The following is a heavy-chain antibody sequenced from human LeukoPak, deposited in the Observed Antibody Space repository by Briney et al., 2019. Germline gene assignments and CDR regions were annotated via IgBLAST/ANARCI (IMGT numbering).Heavy chain of an antibody. D-gene: IGHD3-10*01. V-gene: IGHV3-74*01. J-gene: IGHJ1*01. CDR2: INNEGTTI. CDR1: GLTFRNSW. Sequence: GGSLRLSCEASGLTFRNSWMHWVRQAPGKGLVWFSRINNEGTTISYADSVKGRFTISRDNAKHTLYLQLNSLRAEDTAVYYCARVSGLGMNEYYQHWGQGTLVTVAS. CDR3: ARVSGLGMNEYYQH.